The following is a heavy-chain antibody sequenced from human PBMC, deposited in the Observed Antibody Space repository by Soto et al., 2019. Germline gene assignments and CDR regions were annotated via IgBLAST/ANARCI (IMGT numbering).Heavy chain of an antibody. CDR1: RGSISSGTNY. J-gene: IGHJ4*02. Sequence: SGTIELTCTVSRGSISSGTNYWAWIRQPPGKGLERIANIYYSGSTFYTPSLKSRVTISLDTSKNQFSLKLRSVTAVDTAVYYCARHEAPWSFDSSCQALLLSLSS. CDR2: IYYSGST. D-gene: IGHD2-8*01. V-gene: IGHV4-39*01. CDR3: ARHEAPWSFDS.